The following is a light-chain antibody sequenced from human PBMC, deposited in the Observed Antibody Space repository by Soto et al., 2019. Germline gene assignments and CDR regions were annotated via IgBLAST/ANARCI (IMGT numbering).Light chain of an antibody. CDR2: AAS. V-gene: IGKV3-20*01. CDR1: QSVSSSY. J-gene: IGKJ1*01. CDR3: QQYGSSPWT. Sequence: ETVLTQSPGTLSLSPGERATLSCRPSQSVSSSYLVWHQQKPGQAPRLLIYAASRRATGIPDRFSGSGSGTDFTLTISRLEPEDFAVYYCQQYGSSPWTFGQGTKVDI.